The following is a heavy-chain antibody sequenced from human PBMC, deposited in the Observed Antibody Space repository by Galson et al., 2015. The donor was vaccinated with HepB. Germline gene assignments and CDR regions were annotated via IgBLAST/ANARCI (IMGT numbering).Heavy chain of an antibody. Sequence: SGAEVKKPGESLNISCKGSASSFTNYWIGWVRQMPGKGLEWMGIIYPGDSDIRYSPSFRGQVTISADKSISTAYLQWSSLKASDTAIYFCSSGYSGSWNAFDIWGQGTSVTVSS. CDR1: ASSFTNYW. V-gene: IGHV5-51*01. CDR3: SSGYSGSWNAFDI. J-gene: IGHJ3*02. CDR2: IYPGDSDI. D-gene: IGHD5-12*01.